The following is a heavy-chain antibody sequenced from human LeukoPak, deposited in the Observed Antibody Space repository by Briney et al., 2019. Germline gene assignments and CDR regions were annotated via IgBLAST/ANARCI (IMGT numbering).Heavy chain of an antibody. CDR1: GGSISSGSYY. CDR2: IYTSGST. Sequence: SETLSLTCTVSGGSISSGSYYWSWIRQPAGKGLEWIGRIYTSGSTSYNPSLKSRVTISVDTSKNQFSLKLSPVTAADTAVYYCARDNSYYYGSGSYSVDYWGQGTLVTVSS. D-gene: IGHD3-10*01. V-gene: IGHV4-61*02. J-gene: IGHJ4*02. CDR3: ARDNSYYYGSGSYSVDY.